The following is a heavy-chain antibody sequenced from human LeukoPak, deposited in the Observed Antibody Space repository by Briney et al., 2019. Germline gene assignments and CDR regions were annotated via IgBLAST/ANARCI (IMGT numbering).Heavy chain of an antibody. V-gene: IGHV3-11*01. J-gene: IGHJ5*02. CDR2: ISSSGSTI. CDR3: ARGSTIFGVVIEGNWFDP. Sequence: GGSLRLSCAASGFTFSDYYMSCIRQAPGKGLEWVSYISSSGSTIYYADSVKGRFTISMDNAKNSLYMQMNSLRAEDTAVYYCARGSTIFGVVIEGNWFDPWGQGTLVTVSS. CDR1: GFTFSDYY. D-gene: IGHD3-3*01.